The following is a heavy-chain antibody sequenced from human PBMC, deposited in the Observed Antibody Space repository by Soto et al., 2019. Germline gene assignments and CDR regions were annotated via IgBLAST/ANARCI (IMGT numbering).Heavy chain of an antibody. J-gene: IGHJ6*02. D-gene: IGHD3-3*01. CDR1: GGTFSSYA. Sequence: AAVKVSCKASGGTFSSYAISCVRQAPGQGLEWMGGISAYRGNTGYAQKFQGRVTMTRNTSISTAYMELSSLRPEDTAVYYCAKLDTYYYYGMDVWGQGTTVTV. CDR2: ISAYRGNT. CDR3: AKLDTYYYYGMDV. V-gene: IGHV1-8*02.